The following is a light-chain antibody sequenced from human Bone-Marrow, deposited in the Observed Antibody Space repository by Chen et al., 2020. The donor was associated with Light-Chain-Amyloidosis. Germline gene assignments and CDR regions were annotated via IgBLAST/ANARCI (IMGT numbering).Light chain of an antibody. CDR3: QQYYTTPRT. J-gene: IGKJ2*01. V-gene: IGKV4-1*01. CDR1: QRLLYSSNKENY. Sequence: DIVMTQSPDSLAVSLGERATIKCKSSQRLLYSSNKENYLAWYQQKPRQPPKLLIYWASTRESGVPDRFSGSGSGTDFTLTISGLQAEDVAVYYCQQYYTTPRTFGQGTKLEIK. CDR2: WAS.